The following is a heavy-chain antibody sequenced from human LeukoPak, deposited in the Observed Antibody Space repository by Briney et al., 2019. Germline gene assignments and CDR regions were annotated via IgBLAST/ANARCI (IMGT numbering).Heavy chain of an antibody. CDR3: ATLDSSGWYYFDY. Sequence: GGSLRLSCAASEFTFSSYAMSWVRQAPGKGLEWVSAISGSGGSTYYADSVKGRFTISRDNSKNTLYLQMNSLRVEDTAVYYCATLDSSGWYYFDYWGQGTLVTVSS. J-gene: IGHJ4*02. CDR1: EFTFSSYA. CDR2: ISGSGGST. V-gene: IGHV3-23*01. D-gene: IGHD6-19*01.